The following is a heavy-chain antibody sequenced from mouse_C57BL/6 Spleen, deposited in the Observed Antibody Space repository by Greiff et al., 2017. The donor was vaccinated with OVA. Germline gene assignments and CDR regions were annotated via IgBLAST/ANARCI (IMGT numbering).Heavy chain of an antibody. D-gene: IGHD4-1*01. CDR1: GYTFTDYY. Sequence: QVQLQQSGAELVRPGASVKLSCKASGYTFTDYYINWVKQRPGQGLEWIARIYPGSGNTYYNEKFKGKATLTAEKSSSTAYMQLSSLTSEDSAVYFCARLTGKGYFDDWGQGTTLTVSS. CDR2: IYPGSGNT. V-gene: IGHV1-76*01. J-gene: IGHJ2*01. CDR3: ARLTGKGYFDD.